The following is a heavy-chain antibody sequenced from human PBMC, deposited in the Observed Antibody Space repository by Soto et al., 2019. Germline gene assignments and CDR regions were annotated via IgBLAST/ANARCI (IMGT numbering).Heavy chain of an antibody. J-gene: IGHJ4*02. CDR3: ARGRDYSYDY. D-gene: IGHD2-21*02. CDR2: IKQDGSEK. V-gene: IGHV3-7*05. CDR1: GFTFSGYW. Sequence: GSLRLSCAASGFTFSGYWMTWVRQAPGKGLEWVANIKQDGSEKYYVDSVKGRFTISRDNAKNSLYLQMNSLRAEDTAVYYCARGRDYSYDYWGQGTLVTVSS.